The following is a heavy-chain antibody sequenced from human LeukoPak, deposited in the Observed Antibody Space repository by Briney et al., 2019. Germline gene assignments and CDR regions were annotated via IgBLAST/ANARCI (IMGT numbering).Heavy chain of an antibody. CDR1: GFTFSSYA. Sequence: GGSLRLSCAASGFTFSSYAMSWVRQAPGKGLEWVSAISGSGGSTYYADSVKGRFTISRDNSKNTLYLQMNSLRAEDTAVYYCARVKSSIVVVITSTYYFDYWGQGTLVTVSS. CDR2: ISGSGGST. D-gene: IGHD3-22*01. J-gene: IGHJ4*02. CDR3: ARVKSSIVVVITSTYYFDY. V-gene: IGHV3-23*01.